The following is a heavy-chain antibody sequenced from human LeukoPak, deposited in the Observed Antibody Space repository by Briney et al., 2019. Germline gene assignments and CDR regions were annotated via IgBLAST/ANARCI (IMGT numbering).Heavy chain of an antibody. CDR1: GYSISSDYY. D-gene: IGHD3-16*01. V-gene: IGHV4-38-2*02. J-gene: IGHJ4*02. CDR3: ARSNGGSQDY. CDR2: VYHNGIT. Sequence: NPSETLSLTCTVSGYSISSDYYWGWIRQPPGKGLEWIGSVYHNGITFYSPSLKSRVTISVDTSKNQFSLKLNSVTAADTAVYYCARSNGGSQDYWGQGTLVTISS.